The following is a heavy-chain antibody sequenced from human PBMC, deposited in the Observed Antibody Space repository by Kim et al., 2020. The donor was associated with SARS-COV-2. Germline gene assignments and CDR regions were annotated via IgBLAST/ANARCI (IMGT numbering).Heavy chain of an antibody. CDR2: IYSTGST. V-gene: IGHV4-31*03. Sequence: SETLSLTCTVSGGSISNGGFYWTWIRQHPGKGLEWLGYIYSTGSTYDNPSLRSRLSISLDKSKNQFSLNLTSVTAADTAMYYCARPLRGGVGGGLSWGQGSLVTVSS. J-gene: IGHJ4*02. CDR3: ARPLRGGVGGGLS. D-gene: IGHD3-16*01. CDR1: GGSISNGGFY.